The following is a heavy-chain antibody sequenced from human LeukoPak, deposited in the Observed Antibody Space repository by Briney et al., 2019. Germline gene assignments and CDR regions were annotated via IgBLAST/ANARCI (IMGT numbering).Heavy chain of an antibody. Sequence: GGSLRLSCAASGFTFSSYAMHWVRQAPGKGLEWVAVISYDGSNKYYADSVKGRFTISRDNSKNTLYLQMNSLRAEDTAVYYCARDPTPVAVAGSSVYFDYWGQGTLVTVSS. CDR1: GFTFSSYA. D-gene: IGHD6-19*01. CDR2: ISYDGSNK. CDR3: ARDPTPVAVAGSSVYFDY. J-gene: IGHJ4*02. V-gene: IGHV3-30-3*01.